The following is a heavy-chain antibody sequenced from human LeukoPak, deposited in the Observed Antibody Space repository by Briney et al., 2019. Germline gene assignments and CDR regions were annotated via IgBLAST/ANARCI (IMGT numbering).Heavy chain of an antibody. CDR1: GFTFSSYS. CDR2: FSSSSSYI. J-gene: IGHJ4*02. V-gene: IGHV3-21*01. CDR3: ARDYYGSGSYLASHFDY. D-gene: IGHD3-10*01. Sequence: PGGSLRLSCAASGFTFSSYSMNWVRQAPGKGLEWVSSFSSSSSYIYYADSVKGRFTISRDNAKNSLYLQMNSLRAEDTAVYYCARDYYGSGSYLASHFDYWGQGTLVTVSS.